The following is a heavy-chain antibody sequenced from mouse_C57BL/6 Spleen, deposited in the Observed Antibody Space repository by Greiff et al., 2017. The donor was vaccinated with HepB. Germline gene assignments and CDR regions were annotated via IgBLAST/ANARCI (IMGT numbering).Heavy chain of an antibody. Sequence: EVQLQESGAELVRPGASVKLSRTASGFNIKDDYMHWVKQRPEQGLEWIGWIDPENGDTEYASKFQGKATITADTSSNTAYLQLSSLTSEDTAVYYCTIYLGAMDYWGQGTSVTVSS. V-gene: IGHV14-4*01. CDR1: GFNIKDDY. D-gene: IGHD2-1*01. CDR2: IDPENGDT. CDR3: TIYLGAMDY. J-gene: IGHJ4*01.